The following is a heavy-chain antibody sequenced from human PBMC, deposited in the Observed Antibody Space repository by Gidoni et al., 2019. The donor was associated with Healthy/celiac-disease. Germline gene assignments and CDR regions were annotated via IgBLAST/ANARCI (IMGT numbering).Heavy chain of an antibody. CDR1: GGTFSSHA. J-gene: IGHJ6*02. Sequence: QVQLVQSGAEVQKPGSSVKVSCKAPGGTFSSHAISWVRQAPGQGLEWMGGIIPIFGTANYAQKFQGRVTITADESTSTAYMELSSLRSEDTAVYYCARAPIRRAYYYYGMDVWGQGTTVTVSS. CDR3: ARAPIRRAYYYYGMDV. CDR2: IIPIFGTA. V-gene: IGHV1-69*01.